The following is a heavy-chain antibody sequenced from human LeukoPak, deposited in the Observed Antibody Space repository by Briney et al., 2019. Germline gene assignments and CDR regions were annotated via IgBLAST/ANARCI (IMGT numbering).Heavy chain of an antibody. V-gene: IGHV3-23*01. Sequence: GGSLRLSCAASGFPFTIYAMSWVRQAPGKGLEWVSSIGGSSTYYADSVKGRFTISRDTSKNTMDLQMNSLRAEDTAIYYCAKYRGFGDSYDSWGQGTLVTVSS. CDR1: GFPFTIYA. J-gene: IGHJ4*02. CDR3: AKYRGFGDSYDS. CDR2: IGGSST. D-gene: IGHD3-10*01.